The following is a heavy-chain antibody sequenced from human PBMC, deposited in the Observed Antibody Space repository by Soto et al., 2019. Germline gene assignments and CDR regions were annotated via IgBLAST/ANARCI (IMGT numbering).Heavy chain of an antibody. D-gene: IGHD6-13*01. V-gene: IGHV4-31*03. J-gene: IGHJ4*02. CDR1: GGSISSGGYY. CDR3: ARGGIAAAAPPDY. CDR2: IYYSGST. Sequence: QVQLQESGPGLVKPSQTLSLTCTVSGGSISSGGYYWSWIRQHPGKGLEWIGYIYYSGSTYYNPSLKLRVTISVDTAKNQFSLKLGSLTAADTAVYYCARGGIAAAAPPDYWGQGTLVTVSS.